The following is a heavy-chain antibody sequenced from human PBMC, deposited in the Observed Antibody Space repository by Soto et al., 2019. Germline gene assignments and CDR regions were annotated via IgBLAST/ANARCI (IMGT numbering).Heavy chain of an antibody. Sequence: SETLSLTCTVSGGSISSGDYSWSWIRQPPGKGLEWIGYVFRSGSTYYSPSLKSRVTISVEGSKNQFSLKLTSVTAADTGEYYCARGSYGAGSDYWGQGNLVTVSS. CDR3: ARGSYGAGSDY. CDR1: GGSISSGDYS. J-gene: IGHJ4*02. CDR2: VFRSGST. V-gene: IGHV4-30-2*01. D-gene: IGHD3-10*01.